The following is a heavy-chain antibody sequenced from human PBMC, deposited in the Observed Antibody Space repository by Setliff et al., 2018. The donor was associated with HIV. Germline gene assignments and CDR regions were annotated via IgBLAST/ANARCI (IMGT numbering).Heavy chain of an antibody. V-gene: IGHV3-21*01. CDR1: GFTFSSYS. D-gene: IGHD1-26*01. J-gene: IGHJ6*03. CDR2: ISSSSSYI. CDR3: ARVGWDTYYMDV. Sequence: GGSLRLSCAASGFTFSSYSMNWVRQAPGKGLEWVSSISSSSSYIYYADSVKGRFTISRDNAKNSLYLQMNSLRAEDTAVYYCARVGWDTYYMDVWGHGTLVTAP.